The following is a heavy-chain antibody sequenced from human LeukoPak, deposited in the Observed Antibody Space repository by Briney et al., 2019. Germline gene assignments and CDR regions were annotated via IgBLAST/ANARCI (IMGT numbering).Heavy chain of an antibody. CDR3: ARGVIVGGAFDI. Sequence: PSETLSLTCTVSGGSISSGGYYWSWIRQPPGKGLEWIGYIYHSGSTYYNPSLKSRVTISVDRSKNQFSLKLSSVTAADTAVYYCARGVIVGGAFDIWGQGTVVTVSS. D-gene: IGHD1-26*01. J-gene: IGHJ3*02. CDR2: IYHSGST. V-gene: IGHV4-30-2*01. CDR1: GGSISSGGYY.